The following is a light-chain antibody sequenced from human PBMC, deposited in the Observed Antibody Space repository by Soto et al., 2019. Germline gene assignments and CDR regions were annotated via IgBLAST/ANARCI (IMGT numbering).Light chain of an antibody. V-gene: IGKV4-1*01. J-gene: IGKJ3*01. CDR2: WAS. CDR1: QSLFHNSDKKDY. Sequence: DVVMTQSPDSLAVSLGERATISCKSSQSLFHNSDKKDYLAWYQQKPGQPPRLLIYWASTQPSGVPQRFSGSGSGTDFTPCVSSLQAEDGAVYYCQRCHGRPTFGPGPKVQIK. CDR3: QRCHGRPT.